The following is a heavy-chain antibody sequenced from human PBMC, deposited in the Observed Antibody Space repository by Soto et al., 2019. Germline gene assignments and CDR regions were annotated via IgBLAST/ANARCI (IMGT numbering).Heavy chain of an antibody. Sequence: PSETLSLTCAVYGGSFSSYYWTWIRQPPGKGLAWLGYIYYSGTTNYNPPLKSRITISVDTSGNQFSLKLSSVTAADTAVYFCARTYCTTTACQAHGIDVWGQGTTVTVS. CDR1: GGSFSSYY. J-gene: IGHJ6*02. CDR3: ARTYCTTTACQAHGIDV. D-gene: IGHD4-4*01. CDR2: IYYSGTT. V-gene: IGHV4-59*01.